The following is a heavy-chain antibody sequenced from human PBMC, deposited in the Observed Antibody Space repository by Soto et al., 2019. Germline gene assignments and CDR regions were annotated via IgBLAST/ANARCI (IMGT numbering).Heavy chain of an antibody. D-gene: IGHD3-3*01. CDR1: GFTFSSYA. Sequence: GSLRLSCAASGFTFSSYAMSWVRQAPGKGLEWVSAISGSGGSTYYADSVKGRFTISRDNSKNTLYLQMNSLRAEDTAVYYCAKDRTSYYDFWSGYFENNWFDPWGQGTLVTVSS. J-gene: IGHJ5*02. V-gene: IGHV3-23*01. CDR3: AKDRTSYYDFWSGYFENNWFDP. CDR2: ISGSGGST.